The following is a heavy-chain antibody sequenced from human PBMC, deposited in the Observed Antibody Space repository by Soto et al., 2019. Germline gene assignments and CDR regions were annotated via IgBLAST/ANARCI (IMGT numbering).Heavy chain of an antibody. V-gene: IGHV1-8*01. Sequence: GASVKVSCKASGYTFTDYDINWVRQASGQGLEYMGWMSPESGNTGYAPQFQGRVTMTRNTSISTAYMELSSLRPEDTAVYYCEVTTGYWGQGTKVT. D-gene: IGHD2-21*02. CDR3: EVTTGY. CDR2: MSPESGNT. J-gene: IGHJ4*02. CDR1: GYTFTDYD.